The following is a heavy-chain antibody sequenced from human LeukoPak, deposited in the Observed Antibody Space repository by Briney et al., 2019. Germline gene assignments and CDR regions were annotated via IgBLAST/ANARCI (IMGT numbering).Heavy chain of an antibody. D-gene: IGHD5-24*01. CDR3: AKDIQYFHSDY. J-gene: IGHJ4*02. CDR1: GFTFSNYW. V-gene: IGHV3-7*01. Sequence: GGSLRLSCTASGFTFSNYWMTWVRQAPGKGLEWVASIKQDGSEKQYVGSVRGRFTISRDNAKNVLDLQMDSLTAEDTALYYCAKDIQYFHSDYWGQGTLVTVSS. CDR2: IKQDGSEK.